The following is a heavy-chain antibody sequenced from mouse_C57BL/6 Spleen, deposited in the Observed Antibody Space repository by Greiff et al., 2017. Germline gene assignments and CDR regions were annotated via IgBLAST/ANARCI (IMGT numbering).Heavy chain of an antibody. CDR1: GYTFTSYW. D-gene: IGHD2-4*01. CDR3: ARRNYDYDGAWFAY. CDR2: IHPNSGST. J-gene: IGHJ3*01. Sequence: VQLQQSGAELVKPGASVKLSCKASGYTFTSYWMHWVKQRPGQGLEWIGMIHPNSGSTNYNEKFKSKATLTVDKSSSTAYMQLSSLTSEDSAVYYCARRNYDYDGAWFAYWGQGTLVTVSA. V-gene: IGHV1-64*01.